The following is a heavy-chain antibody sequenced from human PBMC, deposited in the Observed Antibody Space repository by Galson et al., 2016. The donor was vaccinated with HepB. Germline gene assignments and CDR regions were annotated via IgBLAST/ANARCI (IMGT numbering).Heavy chain of an antibody. V-gene: IGHV3-48*03. CDR2: ISSSGSTI. J-gene: IGHJ4*02. D-gene: IGHD6-19*01. Sequence: SLRLSCAASGFTFSSYEMNWVRQAPGKGLEWVSYISSSGSTIYYADSVKGRFTISRDNAKNSLYLQMNSLTAEDTAVYYCARGRQWGLFDYWGQGTLVSVSS. CDR1: GFTFSSYE. CDR3: ARGRQWGLFDY.